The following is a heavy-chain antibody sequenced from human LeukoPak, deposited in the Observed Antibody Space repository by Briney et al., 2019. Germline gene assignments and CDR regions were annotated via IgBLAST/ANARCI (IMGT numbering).Heavy chain of an antibody. CDR3: ARERGVLRFFDWSPSAGFDV. CDR1: GGSISSYY. J-gene: IGHJ3*01. Sequence: PSETLSLACTVSGGSISSYYWSWIRQPPGKGLEWIGYIYYSGSTNYNPSLKSRVTISLDTSKNQFSLKLSSVTAADTAVYYCARERGVLRFFDWSPSAGFDVWGQGTLVTVSS. CDR2: IYYSGST. V-gene: IGHV4-59*01. D-gene: IGHD3-9*01.